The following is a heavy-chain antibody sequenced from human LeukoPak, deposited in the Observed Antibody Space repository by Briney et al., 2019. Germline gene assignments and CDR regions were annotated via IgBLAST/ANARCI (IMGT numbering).Heavy chain of an antibody. CDR1: GFTFDNYA. V-gene: IGHV3-9*01. J-gene: IGHJ4*02. Sequence: GGSLTLSCAASGFTFDNYAMHWVRQAPGKGLEWVSGISWNSGSIGYADSAKGRFTISRDDAKNSLYLQMNSLRAEDTALYYCAKERNRGGIYYILTGPVDYWGQGTLVTVSS. CDR3: AKERNRGGIYYILTGPVDY. D-gene: IGHD3-9*01. CDR2: ISWNSGSI.